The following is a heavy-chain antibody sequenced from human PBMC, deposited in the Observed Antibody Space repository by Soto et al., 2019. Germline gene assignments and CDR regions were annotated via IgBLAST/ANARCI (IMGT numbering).Heavy chain of an antibody. D-gene: IGHD3-22*01. V-gene: IGHV1-18*04. CDR1: GYTFTSYG. CDR3: ARDPYYYDNSGLGRFDI. Sequence: ASVKVSCKASGYTFTSYGFSWVRQAPGQGLEWMGWISGYNGNTNYAQRLQGRVTMTTDTSTTTAYMELRSLRSDDTAVYYCARDPYYYDNSGLGRFDIWGQGTMVTVSS. CDR2: ISGYNGNT. J-gene: IGHJ3*02.